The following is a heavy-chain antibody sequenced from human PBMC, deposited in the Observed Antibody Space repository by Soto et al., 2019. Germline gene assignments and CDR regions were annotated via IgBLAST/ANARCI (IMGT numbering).Heavy chain of an antibody. Sequence: QVQLVESGGGMVQPGRSLRLSCAASGFTFSIYVMHWVRQAPGKGLEWVASISKDGSDKYYVESVNGRFTIARDTSTNWVFLQMDSMRPEDTAVYYWAKDVGDYGDFESFSAMEVWGRGTTVTVSS. CDR3: AKDVGDYGDFESFSAMEV. J-gene: IGHJ6*02. CDR1: GFTFSIYV. D-gene: IGHD4-17*01. V-gene: IGHV3-30*18. CDR2: ISKDGSDK.